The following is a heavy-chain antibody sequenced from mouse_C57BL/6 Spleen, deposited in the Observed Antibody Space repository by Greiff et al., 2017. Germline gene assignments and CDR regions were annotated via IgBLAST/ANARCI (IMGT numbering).Heavy chain of an antibody. V-gene: IGHV2-9-1*01. D-gene: IGHD1-1*01. J-gene: IGHJ3*01. CDR1: GFSLTSYA. Sequence: VQRVESGPGLVAPSQSLSITCTVSGFSLTSYAISWVRQPPGKGLEWLGVIWTGGGTNYNQALKSRLSISKDNTKSQVFFKMNSLQTDDTAWYYCARNSPLTGPVFAYWGQGALVTVSA. CDR2: IWTGGGT. CDR3: ARNSPLTGPVFAY.